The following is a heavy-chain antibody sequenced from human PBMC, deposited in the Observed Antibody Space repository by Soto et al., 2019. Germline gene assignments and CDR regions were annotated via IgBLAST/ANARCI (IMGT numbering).Heavy chain of an antibody. CDR1: GFTVSRNY. V-gene: IGHV3-53*01. Sequence: EVQLVESGGGLIQPGRSLRLSCAASGFTVSRNYMSWVRQAPGKGLEWVSVIYDGGSTSYADSVKGRFTISRDNSKNTLYLQMNSLTAEDTAVYYCARSGYSNSDSSGYYDYWGQGTLVTVSS. CDR2: IYDGGST. CDR3: ARSGYSNSDSSGYYDY. D-gene: IGHD3-22*01. J-gene: IGHJ4*02.